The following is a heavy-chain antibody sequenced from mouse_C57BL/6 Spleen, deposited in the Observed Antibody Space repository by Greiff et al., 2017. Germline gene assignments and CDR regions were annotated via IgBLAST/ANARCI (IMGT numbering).Heavy chain of an antibody. J-gene: IGHJ2*01. CDR2: IDPNSGGT. D-gene: IGHD2-2*01. Sequence: QVQLQQPGAELVKPGASVKLSCKASGYTFTSYWMHWVKQRPGRGLEWIGRIDPNSGGTKYNEKFKSKATLTVDKPSSTAYMQLSSLTSEDSAVYYCASGGSYGYDEGYYFDYWGQGTTLTVSS. CDR1: GYTFTSYW. CDR3: ASGGSYGYDEGYYFDY. V-gene: IGHV1-72*01.